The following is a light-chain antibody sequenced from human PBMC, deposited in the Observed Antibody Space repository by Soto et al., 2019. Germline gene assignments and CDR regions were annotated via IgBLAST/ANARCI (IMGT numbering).Light chain of an antibody. J-gene: IGKJ2*01. CDR2: GAS. Sequence: DIPLTQSPSFLSASVGDRVSITCRASQGIRTYLAWYQQEPGKAPKLLIYGASNLQSGVPSRFSGSGSGTEFSLTISGLQPEDFATYYCQHPGTFGQGTKLEIK. V-gene: IGKV1-9*01. CDR1: QGIRTY. CDR3: QHPGT.